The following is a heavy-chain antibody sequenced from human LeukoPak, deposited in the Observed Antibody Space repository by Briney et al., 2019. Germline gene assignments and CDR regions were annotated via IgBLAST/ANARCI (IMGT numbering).Heavy chain of an antibody. CDR2: IYYSGST. D-gene: IGHD2-2*02. V-gene: IGHV4-39*01. Sequence: SETLSLTCTVSGGSISSSSYYWGWIRQPPGKGLEWIGSIYYSGSTYYNPSLKSRVTISVDTSKNQFSLKLSSVTAADTAVYHCARREILGYCSSTSCYRARHFDYWGQGTLVTVSS. CDR3: ARREILGYCSSTSCYRARHFDY. CDR1: GGSISSSSYY. J-gene: IGHJ4*02.